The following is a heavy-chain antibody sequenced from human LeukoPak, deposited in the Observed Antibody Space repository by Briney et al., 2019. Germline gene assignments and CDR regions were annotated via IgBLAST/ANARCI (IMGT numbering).Heavy chain of an antibody. Sequence: ASVKVSCKASGYTFASFGITWVRQAPGQGLEWMGWINTHNGDTNYAQKLQGRVTMTTDTSTSTAYMELRSLRSDDTAVYYCATEGKKQLLQGDAFDVWGQGTMISVSS. CDR2: INTHNGDT. CDR1: GYTFASFG. D-gene: IGHD2-2*01. CDR3: ATEGKKQLLQGDAFDV. V-gene: IGHV1-18*01. J-gene: IGHJ3*01.